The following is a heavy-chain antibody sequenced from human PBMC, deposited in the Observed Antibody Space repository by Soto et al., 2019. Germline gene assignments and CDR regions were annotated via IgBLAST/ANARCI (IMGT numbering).Heavy chain of an antibody. CDR2: IDYSGSS. V-gene: IGHV4-31*03. J-gene: IGHJ4*02. Sequence: QVQLQESGPGLVKPSQTLSLTCTVSGGSISSGGYYWSWIRQHPGKGLEWIGYIDYSGSSYYNPSLKSRVTISVDTSKNQFSLKLSSVTAADTAVYYCARVNRSLAYYFDYWGQGTLVTVSS. D-gene: IGHD3-3*02. CDR1: GGSISSGGYY. CDR3: ARVNRSLAYYFDY.